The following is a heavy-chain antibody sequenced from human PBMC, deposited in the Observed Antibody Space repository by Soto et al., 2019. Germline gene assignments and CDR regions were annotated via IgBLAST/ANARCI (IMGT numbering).Heavy chain of an antibody. CDR2: IYYSGST. CDR3: ARVGADCSGGSCYGGWFDP. V-gene: IGHV4-61*01. CDR1: GGSVSSGSYY. Sequence: QVQLQESGPGLVKPSETLSLTCTVSGGSVSSGSYYWSWIRQPPGKGLEWIGYIYYSGSTNYNPSLKSRVTISVDTSKNQFSLKLSSVTAADTAVYYCARVGADCSGGSCYGGWFDPWGQGTLVTVSS. J-gene: IGHJ5*02. D-gene: IGHD2-15*01.